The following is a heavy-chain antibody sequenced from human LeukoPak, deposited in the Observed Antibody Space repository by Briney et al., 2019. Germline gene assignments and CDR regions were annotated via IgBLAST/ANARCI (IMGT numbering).Heavy chain of an antibody. CDR1: GYSLNSGYY. Sequence: SETLSLTCTVSGYSLNSGYYWGWIRQPPGKGLEWIGTVYHSGNTYYNASLQSRVTLSLDTSDNQFSLKPSSVTAADTAVYYCASIRYYYDSGRLADWGQGTLVIVSS. CDR3: ASIRYYYDSGRLAD. V-gene: IGHV4-38-2*02. CDR2: VYHSGNT. J-gene: IGHJ4*02. D-gene: IGHD3-10*01.